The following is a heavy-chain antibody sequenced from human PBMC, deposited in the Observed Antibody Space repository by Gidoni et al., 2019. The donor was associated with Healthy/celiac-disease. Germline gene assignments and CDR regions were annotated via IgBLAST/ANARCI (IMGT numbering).Heavy chain of an antibody. CDR1: GGTFSSYS. Sequence: QVQLVQSGADVKKPGFSVKVSCKASGGTFSSYSLRWVRQAPGQGLEWLGGIIPIFGTANYAQKFQGRVTITADKSTSTAYMELSSLRSEDTAVYYCARVRTYYGSGSPLSGWFDPWGQGTLVTVSS. D-gene: IGHD3-10*01. V-gene: IGHV1-69*06. CDR2: IIPIFGTA. J-gene: IGHJ5*02. CDR3: ARVRTYYGSGSPLSGWFDP.